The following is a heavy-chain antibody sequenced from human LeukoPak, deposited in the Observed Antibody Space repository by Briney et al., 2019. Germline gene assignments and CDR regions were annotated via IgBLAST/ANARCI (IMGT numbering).Heavy chain of an antibody. Sequence: SETLSLTCTVSGGSISSYYWGWIRQPPGKGLEWIGYIYYSGSTNYNPSLKSRVTISVDTSKNQFSLKLSSVTATDTAVYYCARGARYFDWLLADYWGQGTLVTVSS. V-gene: IGHV4-59*01. CDR3: ARGARYFDWLLADY. J-gene: IGHJ4*02. CDR2: IYYSGST. CDR1: GGSISSYY. D-gene: IGHD3-9*01.